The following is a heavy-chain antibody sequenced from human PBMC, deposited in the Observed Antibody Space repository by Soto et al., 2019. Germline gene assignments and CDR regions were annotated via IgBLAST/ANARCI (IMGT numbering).Heavy chain of an antibody. J-gene: IGHJ4*02. Sequence: XKXXGYTFTSYYMHWVRQAPGQGLEWMGIINPSGGSTSYAQKFQGRVTMTRDTSTSTVYMELSSLRSEDTAVYYCARSYSSSSGGDYWGQGTLVTVSS. CDR3: ARSYSSSSGGDY. D-gene: IGHD6-6*01. V-gene: IGHV1-46*03. CDR1: GYTFTSYY. CDR2: INPSGGST.